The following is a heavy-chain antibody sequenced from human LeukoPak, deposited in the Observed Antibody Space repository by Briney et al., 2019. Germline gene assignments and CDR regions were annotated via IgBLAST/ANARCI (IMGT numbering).Heavy chain of an antibody. CDR2: XXYSGST. Sequence: SETLSLTCTVSGGSISSYYWSWIRQPPGKGLXXXXXXXYSGSTNYNPSLKSRVTISVDTSKNQFSLKLSSVTAADTAVYYCARERRAVVASPYYMDVWGKGTTVTVSS. D-gene: IGHD2-15*01. J-gene: IGHJ6*03. CDR3: ARERRAVVASPYYMDV. CDR1: GGSISSYY. V-gene: IGHV4-59*01.